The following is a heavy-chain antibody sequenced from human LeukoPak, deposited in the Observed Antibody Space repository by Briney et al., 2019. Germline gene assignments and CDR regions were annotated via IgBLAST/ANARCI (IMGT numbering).Heavy chain of an antibody. CDR1: GFTFSSYE. Sequence: GGSLRLSCAASGFTFSSYEMNWVRQAPGKGLEWVSYISSSGSTIYYADSVKGRFTISRDNSKNTLYLQMNSLRAEDTAVYYCAKIYDSSGYYKLDYWGQGTLVTVSS. CDR3: AKIYDSSGYYKLDY. J-gene: IGHJ4*02. V-gene: IGHV3-48*03. CDR2: ISSSGSTI. D-gene: IGHD3-22*01.